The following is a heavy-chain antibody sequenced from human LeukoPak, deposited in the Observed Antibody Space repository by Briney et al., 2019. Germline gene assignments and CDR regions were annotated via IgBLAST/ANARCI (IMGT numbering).Heavy chain of an antibody. CDR3: AREEANTYYYDSSGYYYY. D-gene: IGHD3-22*01. Sequence: GGSLRLSCAASGFTFSSYSMNWVRQAPGKGLEWVSSISSSSSYIYYADSVKGRFTISRDNAKNSLYLQMNSLRAEDTAVYYCAREEANTYYYDSSGYYYYWGQGTLVTVSS. CDR2: ISSSSSYI. V-gene: IGHV3-21*01. CDR1: GFTFSSYS. J-gene: IGHJ4*02.